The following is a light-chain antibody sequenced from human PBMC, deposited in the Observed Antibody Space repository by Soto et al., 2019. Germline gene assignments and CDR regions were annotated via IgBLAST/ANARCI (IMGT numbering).Light chain of an antibody. Sequence: QSALTQPASVSGSPGQSITISCNGTSSDIGAYNFVSWYQQHPGKAPKLMLYDVNIRPSGVSNRFSGSKSGNTASLTISGLQAEDEADYYCTSLTTSTTMMFGGGTKVTVL. CDR1: SSDIGAYNF. J-gene: IGLJ3*02. V-gene: IGLV2-14*03. CDR3: TSLTTSTTMM. CDR2: DVN.